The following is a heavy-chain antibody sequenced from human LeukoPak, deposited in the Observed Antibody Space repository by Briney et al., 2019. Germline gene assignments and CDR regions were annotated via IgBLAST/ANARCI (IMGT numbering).Heavy chain of an antibody. V-gene: IGHV4-34*01. CDR1: GGSFSGYY. CDR2: INHSGST. CDR3: AKVPYDSSGYYSPTSEYYFDY. Sequence: SETLSLTCAVYGGSFSGYYWSWIRQPPGKGLEWIGEINHSGSTNYNPSLKSRVTISVDTSKNQFSLKLSSVTAADTAVYYCAKVPYDSSGYYSPTSEYYFDYWGQGTLVTVSS. J-gene: IGHJ4*02. D-gene: IGHD3-22*01.